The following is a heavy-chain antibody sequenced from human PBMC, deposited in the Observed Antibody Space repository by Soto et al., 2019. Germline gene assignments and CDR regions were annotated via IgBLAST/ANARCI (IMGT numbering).Heavy chain of an antibody. D-gene: IGHD5-18*01. CDR1: GGSFSGYY. CDR2: INHSGST. CDR3: ARGSESGYSYGLDY. J-gene: IGHJ4*02. V-gene: IGHV4-34*01. Sequence: SETLSLTCAVYGGSFSGYYWSWIRQPPGKGLEWIGEINHSGSTNYNPSLKSRVTISVDTSKNQFSLKLSSVTAADTAVYYCARGSESGYSYGLDYWGQGTLVTVSS.